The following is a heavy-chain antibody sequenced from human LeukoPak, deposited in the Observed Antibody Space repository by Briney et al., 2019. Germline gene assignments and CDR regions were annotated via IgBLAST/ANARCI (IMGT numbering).Heavy chain of an antibody. Sequence: PGGSLRLSCAASGFTFSNYWMHWVRQAPGKGLVWVSRINTDGSNTRYADSVKGRFTISRDNAQNTLYLQMNSLRADDTAVYFCARSHAPHSSSWLFSYYFDIWGQGALVTVSS. D-gene: IGHD6-13*01. CDR3: ARSHAPHSSSWLFSYYFDI. CDR1: GFTFSNYW. V-gene: IGHV3-74*01. CDR2: INTDGSNT. J-gene: IGHJ5*02.